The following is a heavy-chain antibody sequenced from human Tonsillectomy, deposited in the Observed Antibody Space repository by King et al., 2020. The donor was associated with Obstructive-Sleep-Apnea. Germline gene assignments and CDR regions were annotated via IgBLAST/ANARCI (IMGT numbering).Heavy chain of an antibody. CDR3: AKEGSGGHYGWFEY. V-gene: IGHV3-30*02. D-gene: IGHD1-26*01. Sequence: VQLVESGGGVVQPGRSLRLSCAASGFTFSKFGLHWVRPAPGKGLEWGAFIWYDGNNKNYADSVKGRLTISRDNSKYTVYLQMSSLRAEETAVYYCAKEGSGGHYGWFEYWGQGTLVIVSS. CDR1: GFTFSKFG. J-gene: IGHJ4*02. CDR2: IWYDGNNK.